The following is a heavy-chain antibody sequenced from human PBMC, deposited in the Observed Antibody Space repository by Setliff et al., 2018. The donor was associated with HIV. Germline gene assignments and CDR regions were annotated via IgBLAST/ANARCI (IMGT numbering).Heavy chain of an antibody. D-gene: IGHD2-2*01. CDR3: ARDFGGYCSSMSCPGLFDP. Sequence: ASVKVSCKASGYTFTSDYIHWVRQAPGQGLEWMGIINPAGNPTSDAQKFQGRLTMTRDTSTNTVYMELSSLRSEDTAVYYCARDFGGYCSSMSCPGLFDPWGQGTLVTVSS. J-gene: IGHJ5*02. V-gene: IGHV1-46*01. CDR1: GYTFTSDY. CDR2: INPAGNPT.